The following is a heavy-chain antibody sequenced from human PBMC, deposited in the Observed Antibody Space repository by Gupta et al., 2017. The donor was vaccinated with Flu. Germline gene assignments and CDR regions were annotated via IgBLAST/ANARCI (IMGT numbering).Heavy chain of an antibody. CDR2: ITSGGSSI. CDR3: AGRAYYSGTGHSLR. CDR1: GIDFTTYE. J-gene: IGHJ4*02. V-gene: IGHV3-48*03. Sequence: EVQLVESGGASVRPGGSLRLSCEASGIDFTTYEMNWVRQAPEKGLEVISYITSGGSSIAYADSVKGRFTSSRDNAKNLLYLQMNSLRVEDTAVYFCAGRAYYSGTGHSLRWGQGTLVTVSS. D-gene: IGHD3-16*01.